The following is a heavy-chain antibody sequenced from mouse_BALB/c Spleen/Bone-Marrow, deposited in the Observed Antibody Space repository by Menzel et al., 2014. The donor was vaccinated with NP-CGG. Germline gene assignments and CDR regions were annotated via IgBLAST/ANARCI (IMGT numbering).Heavy chain of an antibody. CDR2: ISGGGSYT. CDR3: ARHAYYDQTEVSFVY. V-gene: IGHV5-9-2*01. CDR1: GFSFDSYG. J-gene: IGHJ3*01. Sequence: VQLKESGGGLAKSGGSLKLSCAASGFSFDSYGMSWVRQTPEKRLEWVATISGGGSYTFYPDSVKGRFTISRDNAKNNLYLQLSSLRSEDTALYYCARHAYYDQTEVSFVYWGQGTLVTVSA. D-gene: IGHD2-4*01.